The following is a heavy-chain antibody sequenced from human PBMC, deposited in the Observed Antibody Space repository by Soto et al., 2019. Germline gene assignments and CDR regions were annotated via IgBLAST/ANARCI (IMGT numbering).Heavy chain of an antibody. D-gene: IGHD6-6*01. J-gene: IGHJ4*02. Sequence: GGSLRLSCEASGFTFDDYAMHWVRQAPGKGLEWVSGLSWNSGSIGYADSVKGRFTISRDNAKNSLYLQMDSLRAEDTALYYCAKGSEYSYGLAISFGFWGQGTLVTVSS. CDR2: LSWNSGSI. V-gene: IGHV3-9*01. CDR3: AKGSEYSYGLAISFGF. CDR1: GFTFDDYA.